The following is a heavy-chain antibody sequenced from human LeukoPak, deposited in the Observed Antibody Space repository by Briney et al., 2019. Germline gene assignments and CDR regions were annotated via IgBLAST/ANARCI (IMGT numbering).Heavy chain of an antibody. V-gene: IGHV3-21*01. CDR2: ISTRGTYK. CDR3: ARESSSGGY. CDR1: GFTFDSYT. Sequence: VGSLRLSCGGSGFTFDSYTLIWYRQAPGKGLEWVSSISTRGTYKHYSDSVRGRFTISRDDAKNSLYLQMNSLRAEDTAVYFCARESSSGGYWGQGTLVTVSS. J-gene: IGHJ4*02. D-gene: IGHD1-26*01.